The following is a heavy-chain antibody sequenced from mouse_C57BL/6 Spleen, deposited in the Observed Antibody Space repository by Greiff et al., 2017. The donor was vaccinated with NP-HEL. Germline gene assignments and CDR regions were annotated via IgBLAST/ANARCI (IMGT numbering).Heavy chain of an antibody. J-gene: IGHJ2*01. CDR2: IHPNSGST. V-gene: IGHV1-64*01. D-gene: IGHD2-4*01. CDR3: ARGGYDYDLDY. CDR1: GYTFTSYW. Sequence: QVQLQQSGAELVKPGASVKLSCKASGYTFTSYWMHWVKQRPGQGLEWIGMIHPNSGSTNYNEKFKSKATLTVDKSSSTAYMQLSSLTSEDSAVYYCARGGYDYDLDYWGQGTTLTVSS.